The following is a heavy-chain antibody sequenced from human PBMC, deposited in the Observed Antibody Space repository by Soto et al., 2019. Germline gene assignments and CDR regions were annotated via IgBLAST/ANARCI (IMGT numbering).Heavy chain of an antibody. CDR1: GGTFSSYA. J-gene: IGHJ6*02. CDR3: ARDLVAAGGHMDV. D-gene: IGHD5-12*01. Sequence: QVQLVQSGAEVKKPGSSVKVSCKASGGTFSSYAISWVRQAPGQGLEWMGRIIPLLGVPNYTQKFQGIVTITADKSTYTAYMELSSLRSEDTAVYYCARDLVAAGGHMDVWAQGTTVTVSS. V-gene: IGHV1-69*04. CDR2: IIPLLGVP.